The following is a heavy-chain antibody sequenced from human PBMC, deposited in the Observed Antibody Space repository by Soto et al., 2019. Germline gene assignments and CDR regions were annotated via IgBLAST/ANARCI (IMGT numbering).Heavy chain of an antibody. Sequence: PGGSLRLSCAASGFTFSSYAMHWVRQAPGKGLEWVAVISYDGSNKYYADSVKGRFTISRDNSKNTLYLQMNSLRAEDTAVYYCARDCLVAGFDYWGQGTLVTVSS. D-gene: IGHD2-8*02. CDR2: ISYDGSNK. J-gene: IGHJ4*02. CDR3: ARDCLVAGFDY. V-gene: IGHV3-30-3*01. CDR1: GFTFSSYA.